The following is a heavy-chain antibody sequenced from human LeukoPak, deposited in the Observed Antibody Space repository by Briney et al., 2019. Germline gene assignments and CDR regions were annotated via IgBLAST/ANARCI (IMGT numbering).Heavy chain of an antibody. J-gene: IGHJ6*02. D-gene: IGHD6-6*01. CDR3: ARANRIAASPWPQYYYYGMDV. Sequence: KSSETLSLTCTVSGGSISSSYYYWGWIRQPPGKGLEWIGSIYYSGSTYYNPSLKSRVTISVDTSKNQFSLKLSSVTAADTAVYYCARANRIAASPWPQYYYYGMDVWGQGTTVTVSS. CDR1: GGSISSSYYY. CDR2: IYYSGST. V-gene: IGHV4-39*07.